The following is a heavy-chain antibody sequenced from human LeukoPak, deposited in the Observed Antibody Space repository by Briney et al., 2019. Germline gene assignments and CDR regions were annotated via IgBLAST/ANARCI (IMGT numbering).Heavy chain of an antibody. J-gene: IGHJ4*02. CDR3: ARANILTGYYHFDY. Sequence: SQTLSLTCTVSGGSISSGYYYWSWIRQPPGKGLEGVGNIYYSGSTYYNPSLKSRVTISVDTSKNQFSLKLSSVTAADTAVYYCARANILTGYYHFDYWGQGTLVTASS. CDR2: IYYSGST. CDR1: GGSISSGYYY. D-gene: IGHD3-9*01. V-gene: IGHV4-30-4*01.